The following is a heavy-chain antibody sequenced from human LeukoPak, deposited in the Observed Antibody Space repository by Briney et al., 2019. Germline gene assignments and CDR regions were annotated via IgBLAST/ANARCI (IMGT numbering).Heavy chain of an antibody. Sequence: PSETLSLTCTVSGGSISSSSYYWGWIRQPPGKGLEWIGSIYYSGSTYYNPSLKSRVTISVDTSKNQFSLKLSSVTAADTAVYYRARQSPPPYVSRFLEWPDSYYFDYWGQGTLVTVSS. CDR3: ARQSPPPYVSRFLEWPDSYYFDY. J-gene: IGHJ4*02. CDR2: IYYSGST. D-gene: IGHD3-3*01. CDR1: GGSISSSSYY. V-gene: IGHV4-39*01.